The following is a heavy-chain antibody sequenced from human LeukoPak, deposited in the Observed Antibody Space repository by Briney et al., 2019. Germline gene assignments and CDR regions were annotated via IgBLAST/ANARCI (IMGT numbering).Heavy chain of an antibody. CDR1: GFTVSNNY. V-gene: IGHV3-66*01. J-gene: IGHJ3*02. CDR3: AREATWGAFDI. D-gene: IGHD7-27*01. CDR2: LYSGGNT. Sequence: GGSLRLSCAASGFTVSNNYMSWVRQAPGKGLEWVSDLYSGGNTYYADSVKGRFTISRDNSKNTLFLQMNSLRVEDTAVYYCAREATWGAFDIWGQGTMVTVSS.